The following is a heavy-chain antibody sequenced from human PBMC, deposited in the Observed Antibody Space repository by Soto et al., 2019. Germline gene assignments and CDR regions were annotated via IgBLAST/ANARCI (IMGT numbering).Heavy chain of an antibody. J-gene: IGHJ6*02. CDR3: ARDQNVGLYYYYYGMDV. V-gene: IGHV3-21*01. CDR1: GFTFSSYS. Sequence: VQLVESGGGLVKPGGSLRLSCAASGFTFSSYSMNWVRQAPGKGLEWVSSISSSSSYIYYADSVKGRFTISRDNAKNSLYLQMNSLRAEDTAVYYCARDQNVGLYYYYYGMDVWGQGTTVTVSS. CDR2: ISSSSSYI.